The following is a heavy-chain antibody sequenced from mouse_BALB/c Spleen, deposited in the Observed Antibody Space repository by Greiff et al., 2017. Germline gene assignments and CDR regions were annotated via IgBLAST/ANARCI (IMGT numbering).Heavy chain of an antibody. CDR1: GFTFSSFG. CDR3: ARSNYRYDWFAY. J-gene: IGHJ3*01. CDR2: ISSGSSTI. V-gene: IGHV5-17*02. Sequence: DVMLVESGGGLVQPGGSRKLSCAASGFTFSSFGMHWVRQAPEKGLEWVAYISSGSSTIYYADTVKGRFTISRDNPKNTLFLQMTSLRSEDTAMYYCARSNYRYDWFAYWGQGTLVTVSA. D-gene: IGHD2-14*01.